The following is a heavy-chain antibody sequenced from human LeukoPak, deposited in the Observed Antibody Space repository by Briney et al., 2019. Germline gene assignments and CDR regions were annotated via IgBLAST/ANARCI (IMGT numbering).Heavy chain of an antibody. CDR2: IYYSGST. Sequence: TSETLSLTCTVSGGSISSSSYYWGWIRQPPGKGLEWIGSIYYSGSTYYNPSLKSRVTISVDTSKNQFSLKLSSVTAADTAVYYCARGGPNNWFDPWGQGTLVTVSS. J-gene: IGHJ5*02. CDR3: ARGGPNNWFDP. CDR1: GGSISSSSYY. V-gene: IGHV4-39*07.